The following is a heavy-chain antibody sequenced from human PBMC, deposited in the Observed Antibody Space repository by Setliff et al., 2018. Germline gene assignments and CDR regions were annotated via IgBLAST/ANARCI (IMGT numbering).Heavy chain of an antibody. D-gene: IGHD3-10*01. V-gene: IGHV4-4*08. J-gene: IGHJ4*02. CDR1: DVSISGYY. CDR3: ARFGGSASVARFSPPI. CDR2: IHSSERS. Sequence: SETLSLTCTVSDVSISGYYWSWIRQPPGKGLEWIGYIHSSERSNYNPSLKSRVTTSIDTSKNQFSLKLSSVTAADTAVYYCARFGGSASVARFSPPIWGPGSLVTVSS.